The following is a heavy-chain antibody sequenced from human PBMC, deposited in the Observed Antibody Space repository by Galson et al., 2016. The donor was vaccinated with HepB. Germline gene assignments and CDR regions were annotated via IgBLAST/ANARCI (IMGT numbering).Heavy chain of an antibody. Sequence: SLRLSCAASGCTFDDSAMHWVRQAPGKGLEWVSGTSWNSGSIGYADSVKGRFTISRDNDKNSLHLQMDILRAEDTALYYCARGRGSNWWDAFDIWGQGTMVTVAS. CDR1: GCTFDDSA. V-gene: IGHV3-9*01. D-gene: IGHD6-13*01. J-gene: IGHJ3*02. CDR2: TSWNSGSI. CDR3: ARGRGSNWWDAFDI.